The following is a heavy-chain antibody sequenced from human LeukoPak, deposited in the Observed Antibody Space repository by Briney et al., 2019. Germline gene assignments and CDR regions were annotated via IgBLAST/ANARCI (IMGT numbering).Heavy chain of an antibody. V-gene: IGHV4-30-2*01. CDR2: IYHSGST. CDR1: GGSISSGGYS. D-gene: IGHD2-15*01. CDR3: ARAVVAATGWFDP. Sequence: PSETLSLTCAVSGGSISSGGYSWSWIRQPPGKGLEWIGYIYHSGSTYYNPSLKSRVTISVDRSKNQFSLKLSSVTAADTAVYYCARAVVAATGWFDPWGQGILSPSPQ. J-gene: IGHJ5*02.